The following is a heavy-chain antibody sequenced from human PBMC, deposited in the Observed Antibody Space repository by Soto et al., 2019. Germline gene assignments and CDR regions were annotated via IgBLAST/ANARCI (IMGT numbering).Heavy chain of an antibody. D-gene: IGHD4-17*01. CDR3: ARRPVTYYFDY. V-gene: IGHV3-64*01. Sequence: PGGSLRLSCVASGFTFTTYCLHWVRQAPGKGLEYLSAISNDGVHTYYANSVRGRFTVSRDNSKDTLYLQMDSLRAEDTAVYFCARRPVTYYFDYWDQGTLVTVSS. J-gene: IGHJ4*02. CDR2: ISNDGVHT. CDR1: GFTFTTYC.